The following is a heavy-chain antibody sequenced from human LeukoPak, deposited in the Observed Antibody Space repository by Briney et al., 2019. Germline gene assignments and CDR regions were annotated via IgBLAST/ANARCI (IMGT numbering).Heavy chain of an antibody. J-gene: IGHJ3*02. CDR3: ARDRGIAALGAFDI. V-gene: IGHV4-38-2*02. D-gene: IGHD6-6*01. CDR1: GYSISSGYY. CDR2: IYHSGST. Sequence: SETLSLTCTVSGYSISSGYYWGWIRQPPGKGLEWIGSIYHSGSTYYNPSLKSRVTISVDTSKNQFSLKLSSVTAADTAVYYCARDRGIAALGAFDIWGQGTMVTISS.